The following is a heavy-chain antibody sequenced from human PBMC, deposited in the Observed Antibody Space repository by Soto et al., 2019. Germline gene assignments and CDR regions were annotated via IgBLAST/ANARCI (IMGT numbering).Heavy chain of an antibody. D-gene: IGHD3-22*01. Sequence: SVKVSCKASGGTFSSYAISWVRQAPGQGLEWMGGIIPIFGTANYAQKFQGRVTITADESTSTAYMELSSLRSEDTAVYYCARVKYYYDSSGPTDPWGQGTLVTVSS. CDR3: ARVKYYYDSSGPTDP. CDR1: GGTFSSYA. CDR2: IIPIFGTA. J-gene: IGHJ5*02. V-gene: IGHV1-69*13.